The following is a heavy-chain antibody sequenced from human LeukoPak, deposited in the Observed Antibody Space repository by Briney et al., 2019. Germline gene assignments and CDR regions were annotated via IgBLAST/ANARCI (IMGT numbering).Heavy chain of an antibody. Sequence: ASVKVSCKVSGYTLTELSMHWGRQAPGKGLEWMEGFDPEDGETIYAQKFQGRVTMTEDTSTDTAYMELSGLRSDDTAVYYCAKDQGRGYTYGLYYFDYWGQGTLVTVSS. CDR1: GYTLTELS. CDR2: FDPEDGET. D-gene: IGHD5-18*01. CDR3: AKDQGRGYTYGLYYFDY. J-gene: IGHJ4*02. V-gene: IGHV1-24*01.